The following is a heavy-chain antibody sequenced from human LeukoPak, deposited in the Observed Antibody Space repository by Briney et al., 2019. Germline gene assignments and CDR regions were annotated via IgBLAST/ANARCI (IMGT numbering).Heavy chain of an antibody. Sequence: SETLSLTCTVSGGSISSSSYYWGWIRQPPGKGLEWIGSIYYSGSAYYNPSLKSRVTISVDTSKNQFSLKLSSVTAADTAVYYCARQQYYDSSGYFPIDYWGQGTLVTVSS. D-gene: IGHD3-22*01. CDR3: ARQQYYDSSGYFPIDY. CDR2: IYYSGSA. V-gene: IGHV4-39*01. CDR1: GGSISSSSYY. J-gene: IGHJ4*02.